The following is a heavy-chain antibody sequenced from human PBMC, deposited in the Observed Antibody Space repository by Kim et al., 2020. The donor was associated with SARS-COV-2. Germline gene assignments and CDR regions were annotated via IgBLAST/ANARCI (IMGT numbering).Heavy chain of an antibody. V-gene: IGHV4-34*01. D-gene: IGHD6-19*01. J-gene: IGHJ4*02. CDR1: GGSFPGFH. CDR3: ARGGYSSGWYLLPFDS. CDR2: IDHGGST. Sequence: SETLSLSCGVYGGSFPGFHWSWIRQRPGKGLEWIGEIDHGGSTNYSPSLKSRLTISKDTSKNQFSLKLSSVTAADTAVYYCARGGYSSGWYLLPFDSWGQGTLVSVSS.